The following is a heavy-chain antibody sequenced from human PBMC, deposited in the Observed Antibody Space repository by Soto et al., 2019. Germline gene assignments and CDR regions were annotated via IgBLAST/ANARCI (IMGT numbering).Heavy chain of an antibody. V-gene: IGHV4-31*03. J-gene: IGHJ6*03. Sequence: QVQLQESGPGLVKPSQTLSLTCTVSGGSISSGGYYWSWIRQHPGKGLGWIWYIYSSGSTYYNPSLRSRVTISVDTSKNQFSLKLSAVTAADTAVYYCARSEDYYYYMDVWCKGPTVTVS. CDR1: GGSISSGGYY. CDR3: ARSEDYYYYMDV. CDR2: IYSSGST.